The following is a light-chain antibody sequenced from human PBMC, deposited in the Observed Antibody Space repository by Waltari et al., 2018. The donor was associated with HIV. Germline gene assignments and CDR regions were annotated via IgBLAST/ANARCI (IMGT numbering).Light chain of an antibody. CDR1: SSDVGGLNY. Sequence: QSALTQPASVSGSPGQSITISCTGTSSDVGGLNYVSWYQQSPGKAPKLIIYEVDNRPSGVSHRFSGSESGNTASLTISGLQAEDEADYYCSSYTSGTTPSVFGTGTKVTVL. CDR3: SSYTSGTTPSV. J-gene: IGLJ1*01. V-gene: IGLV2-14*01. CDR2: EVD.